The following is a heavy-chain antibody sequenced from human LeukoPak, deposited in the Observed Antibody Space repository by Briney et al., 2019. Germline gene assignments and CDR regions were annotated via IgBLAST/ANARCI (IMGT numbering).Heavy chain of an antibody. V-gene: IGHV4-4*07. CDR1: GGSISSYY. J-gene: IGHJ4*02. Sequence: SETLSLTCTVSGGSISSYYWSWIRQPAGKGLEWIGRIYTSGSTNYNPSLKSRVTMSVDTSKNQFSLKLSSVTAAGTAVYYCAGSYYYGSGRPSDYWGQGTLVTVSS. CDR3: AGSYYYGSGRPSDY. CDR2: IYTSGST. D-gene: IGHD3-10*01.